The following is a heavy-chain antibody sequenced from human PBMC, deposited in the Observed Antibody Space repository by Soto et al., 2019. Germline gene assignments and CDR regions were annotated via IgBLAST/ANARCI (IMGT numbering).Heavy chain of an antibody. CDR2: INPNSGVT. J-gene: IGHJ4*02. CDR1: RYTFTSYN. V-gene: IGHV1-2*06. Sequence: ASVKVSCKTSRYTFTSYNVHWVRQAPGQGLEWMGRINPNSGVTNYAQKFQGRVTMTSDTSISTAYMELSRLRSDDTAVYYCARVLTGYDLNYWGQGTLVPVSS. D-gene: IGHD5-12*01. CDR3: ARVLTGYDLNY.